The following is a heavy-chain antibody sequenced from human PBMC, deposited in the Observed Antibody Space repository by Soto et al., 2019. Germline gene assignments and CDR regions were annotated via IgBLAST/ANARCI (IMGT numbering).Heavy chain of an antibody. CDR2: ISYGGGTT. D-gene: IGHD3-22*01. CDR1: EFTFSNYA. V-gene: IGHV3-23*01. CDR3: AKNAGCYYDSNGYHFDY. Sequence: EVQLLESGGGLVQPGGSLRLSCAASEFTFSNYAMSWVRQAPGKGLEWVSAISYGGGTTYYADSVKGRFTISRDNSKNTLYLQMNSLRAEDTAVYYCAKNAGCYYDSNGYHFDYWGQGTLVTVSS. J-gene: IGHJ4*02.